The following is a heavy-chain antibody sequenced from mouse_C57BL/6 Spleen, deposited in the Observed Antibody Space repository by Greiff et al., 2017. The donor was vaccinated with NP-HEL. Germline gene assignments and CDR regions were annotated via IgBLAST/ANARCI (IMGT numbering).Heavy chain of an antibody. J-gene: IGHJ1*03. CDR2: ISSGGSYT. CDR1: GFTFSSYG. D-gene: IGHD2-1*01. V-gene: IGHV5-6*01. CDR3: ARQGYYGNYGVFDV. Sequence: EVKLMESGGDLVKPGGSLKLSCAASGFTFSSYGMSWVRQTPDKRLEWVATISSGGSYTYYPDSVKGRFTISRDNAKNTLYLQMSSLKSEDTAMYYCARQGYYGNYGVFDVWGTGTTVTVSS.